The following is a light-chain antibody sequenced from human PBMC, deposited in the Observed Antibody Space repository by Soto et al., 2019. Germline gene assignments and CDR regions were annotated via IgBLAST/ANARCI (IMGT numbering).Light chain of an antibody. CDR2: DTS. V-gene: IGKV3-11*01. CDR1: QSVGNF. J-gene: IGKJ4*01. CDR3: QQRSAWPLT. Sequence: EIVLTQSPATLSLSPGERATLSCRASQSVGNFIAWYQQKPGQAPRLLIYDTSNRFTGIPARFSGSGSGTDFTLTINSLASEDSAVFYCQQRSAWPLTFGGGTRVEIK.